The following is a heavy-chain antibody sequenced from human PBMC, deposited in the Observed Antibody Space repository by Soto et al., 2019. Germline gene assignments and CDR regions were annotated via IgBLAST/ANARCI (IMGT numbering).Heavy chain of an antibody. V-gene: IGHV4-4*07. CDR3: ARGVSIAPNYALDY. Sequence: QVQLQESGPGLVKPSETLSLTCTVSGGSISSYYWSWIRQPAGKGLEWIGRIYSTGTTDYNPSLKSRVTMSVDTSKNHLSLNLNSVTAADTAVYYCARGVSIAPNYALDYWGQGALVTVSS. CDR2: IYSTGTT. J-gene: IGHJ4*02. D-gene: IGHD2-2*01. CDR1: GGSISSYY.